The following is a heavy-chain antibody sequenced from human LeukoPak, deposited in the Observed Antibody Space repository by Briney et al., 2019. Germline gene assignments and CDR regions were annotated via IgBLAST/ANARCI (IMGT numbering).Heavy chain of an antibody. V-gene: IGHV3-48*02. J-gene: IGHJ4*02. CDR2: ISTSSSTI. CDR3: ARSRGVSDY. D-gene: IGHD3-10*01. CDR1: GFTLSSYS. Sequence: GGSLRLSCAASGFTLSSYSMNWVRQAPGKGLEWVSYISTSSSTIYYADSVKGRFTISRDNAKNSLYLQMSSLRDDDTAVYFCARSRGVSDYWGQGTLVTVSS.